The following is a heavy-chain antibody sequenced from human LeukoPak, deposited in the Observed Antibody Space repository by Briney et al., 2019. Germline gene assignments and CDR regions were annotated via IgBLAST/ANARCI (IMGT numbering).Heavy chain of an antibody. Sequence: GGSLRLSCAASGFTFSSYWMGWVRQAPGKGLEWVANIKQDGSEKYYVDSVKGRFTISRDNAKNSLYLQMNSLRAEDTAVYYCARLAYGDLEDYWGQGTLVTVSS. J-gene: IGHJ4*02. CDR3: ARLAYGDLEDY. CDR1: GFTFSSYW. D-gene: IGHD4-17*01. CDR2: IKQDGSEK. V-gene: IGHV3-7*01.